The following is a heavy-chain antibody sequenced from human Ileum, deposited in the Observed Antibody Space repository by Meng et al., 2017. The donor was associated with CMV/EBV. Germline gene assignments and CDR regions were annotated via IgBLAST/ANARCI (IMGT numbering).Heavy chain of an antibody. D-gene: IGHD3-22*01. CDR2: IHYDGSTR. V-gene: IGHV3-30*02. J-gene: IGHJ4*02. CDR3: AKDDSGGDYF. CDR1: GLTFSRYG. Sequence: VPLGGSGGGVVQPGGSLRLSCAASGLTFSRYGMHWVRQAPGKGLEWVAFIHYDGSTRYYADSVKGRFTISRDNSRNTLYLQMISLRPEDTAVYYCAKDDSGGDYFWGQGTLVTVSS.